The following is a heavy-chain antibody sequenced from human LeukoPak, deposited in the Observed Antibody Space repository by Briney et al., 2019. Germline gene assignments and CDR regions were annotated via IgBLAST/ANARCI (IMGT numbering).Heavy chain of an antibody. J-gene: IGHJ4*02. V-gene: IGHV5-51*01. D-gene: IGHD3-3*01. Sequence: GESLKISCRAAGYGFSTYYIGSGRQMPGKGLEWMGIISPRDSDTRYRPSFQGHVTISVDKSIASAYLEWSSLAASETAMIYCARQGMSLGGWGQGTLVTVSS. CDR1: GYGFSTYY. CDR3: ARQGMSLGG. CDR2: ISPRDSDT.